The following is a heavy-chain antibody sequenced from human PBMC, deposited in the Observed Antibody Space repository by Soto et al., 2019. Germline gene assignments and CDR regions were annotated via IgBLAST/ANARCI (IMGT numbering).Heavy chain of an antibody. CDR3: ARDHPVVVPASTPDY. J-gene: IGHJ4*02. CDR2: IKQDGSEK. CDR1: GXTFSSYC. Sequence: GSLRLSCAASGXTFSSYCMSWVRQAPGKGLEWVANIKQDGSEKYYVDSVKGRFTISRDNAKKSLYLQMNSLRADYTAVYYCARDHPVVVPASTPDYWGQGTLGTVSS. V-gene: IGHV3-7*03. D-gene: IGHD2-2*01.